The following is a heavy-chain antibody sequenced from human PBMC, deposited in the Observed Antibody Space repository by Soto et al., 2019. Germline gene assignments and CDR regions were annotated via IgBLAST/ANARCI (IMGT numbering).Heavy chain of an antibody. J-gene: IGHJ4*02. Sequence: QVQLVQSGAEVKKPGSSVKVSCKASGGTFSSYTISWVRQAPGQGLEWMGRIIPILGIENYAQKIQGRVTLTHDKATSPAYRELSSLRSDEPAVYYCALDLRADDLPAHCGQGALVAASS. V-gene: IGHV1-69*02. CDR2: IIPILGIE. CDR1: GGTFSSYT. CDR3: ALDLRADDLPAH. D-gene: IGHD1-1*01.